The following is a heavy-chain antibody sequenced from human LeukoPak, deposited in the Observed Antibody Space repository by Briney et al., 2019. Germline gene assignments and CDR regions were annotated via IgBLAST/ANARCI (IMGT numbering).Heavy chain of an antibody. D-gene: IGHD2-21*01. CDR2: ISSSNST. J-gene: IGHJ4*02. Sequence: GGSLRLSCAASGFTFSSYSMNWVRQAPGKGLEWVSYISSSNSTYYADSVKGRFTISRDNAKNSLYLQMNSLRDEDTAVYYCAKEAGCGLDYWGQGTLVTVSS. CDR3: AKEAGCGLDY. CDR1: GFTFSSYS. V-gene: IGHV3-48*02.